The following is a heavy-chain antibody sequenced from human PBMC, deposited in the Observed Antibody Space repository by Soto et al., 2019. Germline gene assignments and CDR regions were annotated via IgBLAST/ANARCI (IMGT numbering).Heavy chain of an antibody. CDR2: INAGYGNT. J-gene: IGHJ5*02. V-gene: IGHV1-3*01. CDR3: ARDTGDGTFDP. Sequence: AASVKVSCKASGYTFSSYAMHWVRQAPGQRLEWMGWINAGYGNTKSSQKFQDRDTISRDTSASTAYMELTSLRSEDTAVYYCARDTGDGTFDPWGQGTLVTVSS. D-gene: IGHD7-27*01. CDR1: GYTFSSYA.